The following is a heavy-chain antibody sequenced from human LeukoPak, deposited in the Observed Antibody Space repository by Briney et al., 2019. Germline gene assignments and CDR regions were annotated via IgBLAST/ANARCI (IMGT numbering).Heavy chain of an antibody. D-gene: IGHD2-21*01. J-gene: IGHJ4*02. V-gene: IGHV3-48*03. CDR1: GFTFSNYE. Sequence: QPGGSLRLSCAASGFTFSNYETNWVRQAPGKGLEWLSYITGSGSTKYYADSVRGRFTISRDNSKNSLYLQINCLRAEDTAVYYCARLLDVSDHWGQGTLVTVSS. CDR3: ARLLDVSDH. CDR2: ITGSGSTK.